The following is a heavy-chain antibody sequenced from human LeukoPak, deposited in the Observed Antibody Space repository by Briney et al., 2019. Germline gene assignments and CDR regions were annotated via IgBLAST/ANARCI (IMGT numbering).Heavy chain of an antibody. V-gene: IGHV3-33*01. Sequence: GGSLRLSCAASGFSFSAYGMHWVRQAPGKGLDWVAVIWYDGSNKDYADSVKGRFTISRDNSKNTLYLQMNSLRAEDTAVYYCARDRKGFSGAVAGLFDYWGQGTLVTVSS. CDR3: ARDRKGFSGAVAGLFDY. CDR2: IWYDGSNK. CDR1: GFSFSAYG. D-gene: IGHD6-19*01. J-gene: IGHJ4*02.